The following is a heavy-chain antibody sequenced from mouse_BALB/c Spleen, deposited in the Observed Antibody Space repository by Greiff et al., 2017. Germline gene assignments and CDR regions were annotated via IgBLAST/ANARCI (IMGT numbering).Heavy chain of an antibody. CDR2: ISSGGGST. V-gene: IGHV5-12-1*01. Sequence: EVMLVESGGGLVKPGGSLKLSCAASGFAFSSYDMSWVRQTPEKRLEWVAYISSGGGSTYYPDTVKGRFTISRDNAKNTLYLQMSSLKSEDTAMYYCARQGDRYDEGAWFAYWGQGTLVTVSA. J-gene: IGHJ3*01. CDR1: GFAFSSYD. D-gene: IGHD2-14*01. CDR3: ARQGDRYDEGAWFAY.